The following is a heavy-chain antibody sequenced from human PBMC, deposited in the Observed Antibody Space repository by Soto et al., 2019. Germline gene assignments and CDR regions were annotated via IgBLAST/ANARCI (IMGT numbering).Heavy chain of an antibody. CDR1: GYTFTSYD. CDR2: MNPNNGNT. J-gene: IGHJ4*02. Sequence: ASVKVSCKPSGYTFTSYDINWVRQATGKGLEWMGWMNPNNGNTGCAQKFQGRVTMTKDTSTDTAYMELSSLRSEDTAVYYCATAGGMWFGSLFDYWGQGTLVTVSS. V-gene: IGHV1-8*01. CDR3: ATAGGMWFGSLFDY. D-gene: IGHD3-10*01.